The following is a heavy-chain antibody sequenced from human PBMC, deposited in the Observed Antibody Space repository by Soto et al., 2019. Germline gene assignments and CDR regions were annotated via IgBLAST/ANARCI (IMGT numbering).Heavy chain of an antibody. D-gene: IGHD3-3*01. CDR1: VGSFSGYY. Sequence: SETLSITCAVYVGSFSGYYWSWIRQPPGKGLEWIGEINHSGSTNYNPPLKSRVTISVDTCKNQFSLKLSSVTAADTAVHYWARFTTRHYDFWSAYYTLDGFDMWGQGTMVTLSS. J-gene: IGHJ3*02. CDR3: ARFTTRHYDFWSAYYTLDGFDM. V-gene: IGHV4-34*01. CDR2: INHSGST.